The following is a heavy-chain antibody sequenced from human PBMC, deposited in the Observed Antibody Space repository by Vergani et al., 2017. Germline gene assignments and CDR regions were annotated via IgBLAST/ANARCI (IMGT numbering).Heavy chain of an antibody. Sequence: QVQLVQSGGGVVQPGGSLRLSCVASGFSFNRYGMQWVRQAPGKGLEWVAYLLCDGSNEYYADSVKGRFIVSRDNSNNALYLQMNSLRTDDTAVYYCARNLAISQVGSSPLWGQGSVVTVSS. CDR2: LLCDGSNE. V-gene: IGHV3-30*02. D-gene: IGHD3-9*01. CDR3: ARNLAISQVGSSPL. CDR1: GFSFNRYG. J-gene: IGHJ4*02.